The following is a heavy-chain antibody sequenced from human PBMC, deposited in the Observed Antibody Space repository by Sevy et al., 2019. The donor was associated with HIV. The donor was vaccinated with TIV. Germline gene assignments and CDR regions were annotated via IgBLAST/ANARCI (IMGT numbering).Heavy chain of an antibody. CDR1: GYSFTSYW. J-gene: IGHJ4*02. D-gene: IGHD3-10*01. Sequence: GESLKISCKGSGYSFTSYWIDWVRQMPGKGLEWMGIIYPGDSDTRYSPSFQGQVTISADKSISTAYLQWSSLKASDTAMYYCARTQFGEFLPYYFDYWGQGTLVTVSS. CDR2: IYPGDSDT. V-gene: IGHV5-51*01. CDR3: ARTQFGEFLPYYFDY.